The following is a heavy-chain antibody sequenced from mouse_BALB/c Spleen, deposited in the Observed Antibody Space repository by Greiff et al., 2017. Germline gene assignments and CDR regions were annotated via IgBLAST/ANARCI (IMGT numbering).Heavy chain of an antibody. V-gene: IGHV3-8*02. CDR1: GDSITSGY. CDR3: ARCPTVVAGEFAY. Sequence: VQLQQSGPSLVKPSQTLSLTCSVTGDSITSGYWNWIRKFPGNKLEYMGYISYSGSTYYNPSLKSRISITRDTSKNQYYLQLNSVTTEDTATYYCARCPTVVAGEFAYWGQGTLVTVSA. CDR2: ISYSGST. D-gene: IGHD1-1*01. J-gene: IGHJ3*01.